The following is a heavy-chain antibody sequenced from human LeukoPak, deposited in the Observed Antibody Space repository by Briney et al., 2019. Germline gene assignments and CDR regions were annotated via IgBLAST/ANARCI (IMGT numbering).Heavy chain of an antibody. D-gene: IGHD2/OR15-2a*01. CDR1: GFTFSSYA. J-gene: IGHJ5*02. Sequence: GGSLRLSCAASGFTFSSYAMNWVRQAPGKGLEWVSSISSSSDYIYYADSVKGRFTISRDNAKNSLYLQMKSLRAEDTAVYYCARGKTSQNIVTRKTYNWFDPWGQGTLVTVSS. CDR2: ISSSSDYI. CDR3: ARGKTSQNIVTRKTYNWFDP. V-gene: IGHV3-21*01.